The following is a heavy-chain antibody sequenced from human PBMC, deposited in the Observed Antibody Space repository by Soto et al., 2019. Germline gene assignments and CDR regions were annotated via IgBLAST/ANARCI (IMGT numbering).Heavy chain of an antibody. J-gene: IGHJ5*02. D-gene: IGHD2-15*01. CDR2: IYTSGST. CDR3: ARDRGYCSGGSCYSPTSFGWFDP. Sequence: SETLSLTCPVPGGSISSYYWSWIRQPAGKGLEWIGRIYTSGSTNYNPSLKSRVTMSVDTSKNQLSLKLSSVTSADTAVYYCARDRGYCSGGSCYSPTSFGWFDPWGQGTLVTVSS. CDR1: GGSISSYY. V-gene: IGHV4-4*07.